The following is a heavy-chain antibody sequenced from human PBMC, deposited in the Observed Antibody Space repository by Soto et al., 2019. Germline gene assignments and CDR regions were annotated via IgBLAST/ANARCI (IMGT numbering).Heavy chain of an antibody. D-gene: IGHD2-21*01. J-gene: IGHJ5*02. V-gene: IGHV3-23*01. CDR3: VGVIFTAAVGWFDL. CDR2: ILSSGGST. Sequence: EVHLLESGGGLVQPGGSLRLSCAASGFTFSSYAMTWVRQIPGKGLEWVSSILSSGGSTYYADSVKGRFTISRDNSKKLLYLQRNSLTAEATAVYYCVGVIFTAAVGWFDLWGPGTLVTVSS. CDR1: GFTFSSYA.